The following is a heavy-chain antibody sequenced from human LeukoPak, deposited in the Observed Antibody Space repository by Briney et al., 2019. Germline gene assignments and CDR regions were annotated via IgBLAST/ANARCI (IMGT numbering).Heavy chain of an antibody. CDR2: IYYRGTT. CDR3: TRDFSSSSSVYYYYYMDV. J-gene: IGHJ6*03. Sequence: SETLSLTCTVSGGSISSAGYYWGWVRQPPGRGLEWIGTIYYRGTTYYNPSLKSRLTISVDSSKNHFSLKLSSVTAADTAVYYCTRDFSSSSSVYYYYYMDVWGKGTTVTVSS. D-gene: IGHD6-6*01. V-gene: IGHV4-39*07. CDR1: GGSISSAGYY.